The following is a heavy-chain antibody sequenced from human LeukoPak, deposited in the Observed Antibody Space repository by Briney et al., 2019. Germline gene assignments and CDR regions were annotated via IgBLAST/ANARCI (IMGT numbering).Heavy chain of an antibody. CDR1: GFTFSTYS. Sequence: GALRLSCAASGFTFSTYSMSWVRQAPGKGLEWVSSIRGGGGDTYYADSVKGRFTISRDNSKDTLSLQMNSLRAEDTAVYYCAKISWDGRGTFYWGQGTLVTVSS. D-gene: IGHD2-15*01. CDR2: IRGGGGDT. V-gene: IGHV3-23*01. CDR3: AKISWDGRGTFY. J-gene: IGHJ4*02.